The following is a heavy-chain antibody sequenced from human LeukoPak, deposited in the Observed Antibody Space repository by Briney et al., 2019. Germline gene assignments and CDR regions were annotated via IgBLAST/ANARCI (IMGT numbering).Heavy chain of an antibody. V-gene: IGHV3-7*01. CDR2: IKLDGSEK. J-gene: IGHJ4*02. CDR1: GFTFSSHW. Sequence: PGGSLTLSCAASGFTFSSHWMSWVSQAPGKGLEWVASIKLDGSEKYYVDSVKGRFTVSRDNGENSLYLQMNSLRAEDTAVYYCTRGHYGLDYWGQGTLVTVSS. CDR3: TRGHYGLDY. D-gene: IGHD4-17*01.